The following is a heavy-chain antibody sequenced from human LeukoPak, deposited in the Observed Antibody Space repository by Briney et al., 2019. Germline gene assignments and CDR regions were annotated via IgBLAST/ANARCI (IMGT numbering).Heavy chain of an antibody. J-gene: IGHJ3*02. V-gene: IGHV3-30*02. D-gene: IGHD3-3*01. CDR3: AKADFWSGFHAFDI. Sequence: GGSLRLSRAPPGVPLSSYGMHWVRQAPGKGLEWVAFIRYDGSNKYYADSVKGRFTISRDNSKNPLYLQMNNMRAGDTAVYYCAKADFWSGFHAFDIWGQGTMVTVSS. CDR1: GVPLSSYG. CDR2: IRYDGSNK.